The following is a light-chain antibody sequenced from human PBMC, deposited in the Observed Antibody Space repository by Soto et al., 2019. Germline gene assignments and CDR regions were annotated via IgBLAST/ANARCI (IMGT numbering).Light chain of an antibody. V-gene: IGKV3-20*01. CDR3: HQYGLSPRHP. Sequence: EIVLTQSPGTLSLSPGERATLSCRASQSVNSNYLAWYQQKPGQAPRILIYGASSRATGVPNRFSGSGSGTDFTLTISSREPEDFAVYYCHQYGLSPRHPFGQGTKLEIK. CDR2: GAS. CDR1: QSVNSNY. J-gene: IGKJ2*01.